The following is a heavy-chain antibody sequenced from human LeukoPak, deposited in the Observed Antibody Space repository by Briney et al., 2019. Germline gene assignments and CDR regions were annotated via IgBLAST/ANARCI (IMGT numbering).Heavy chain of an antibody. CDR3: ARERSSWTDY. CDR1: GGSISSSSYY. V-gene: IGHV4-39*07. D-gene: IGHD6-13*01. Sequence: SETLSLTCTVSGGSISSSSYYWGWIRQPPGKGLEWIGSIYYSGSTYYNPSLKSRVTMSVDTSKNQFSLKLSSVTAADTAVYYCARERSSWTDYWGQGTLVTVSS. J-gene: IGHJ4*02. CDR2: IYYSGST.